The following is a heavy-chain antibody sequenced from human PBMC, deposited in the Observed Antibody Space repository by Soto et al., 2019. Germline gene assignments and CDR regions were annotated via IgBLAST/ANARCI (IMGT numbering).Heavy chain of an antibody. CDR2: ISASSSHK. CDR3: ARLRSDAFDI. CDR1: GFDFSYYT. Sequence: EVQLVESGERLVKPGESLRLSCVASGFDFSYYTMNWVRQAPGKGLEWVSAISASSSHKYSADSVRGRFTFSRDNPNNSLYLQMNTLRVEDTAVYYCARLRSDAFDIWGQGTLVTVSS. J-gene: IGHJ3*02. D-gene: IGHD4-17*01. V-gene: IGHV3-21*02.